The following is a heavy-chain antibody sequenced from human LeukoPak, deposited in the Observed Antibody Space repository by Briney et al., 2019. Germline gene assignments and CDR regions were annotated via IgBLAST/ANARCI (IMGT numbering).Heavy chain of an antibody. J-gene: IGHJ3*02. V-gene: IGHV5-51*01. CDR2: IYPGDSDT. D-gene: IGHD6-13*01. CDR3: ARPRQTNSTPDAFDI. Sequence: GESLRISCKGSGYSFTSYWIGWVRQAPGKGLEWIGIIYPGDSDTRYSPSFQGQVTISADKSISTAYLQGSSLKASDAAMYYCARPRQTNSTPDAFDIWGQGTMVTVSS. CDR1: GYSFTSYW.